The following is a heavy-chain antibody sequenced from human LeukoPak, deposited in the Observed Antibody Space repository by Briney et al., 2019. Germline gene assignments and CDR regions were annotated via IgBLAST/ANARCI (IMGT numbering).Heavy chain of an antibody. CDR1: GYTFTDYY. Sequence: ASVKISCKVSGYTFTDYYMHWVQQAPGKGLEWMGLVDPEDGEAIYAEKFQGRVTITADTSTDTAYMELSSLRSDDTAVYYCARAPPYYDFWSGYSRDNWFDPWGQGTLVTVSS. CDR3: ARAPPYYDFWSGYSRDNWFDP. D-gene: IGHD3-3*01. CDR2: VDPEDGEA. V-gene: IGHV1-69-2*01. J-gene: IGHJ5*02.